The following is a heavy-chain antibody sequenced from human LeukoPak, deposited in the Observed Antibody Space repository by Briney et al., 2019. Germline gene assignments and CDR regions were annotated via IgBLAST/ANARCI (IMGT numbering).Heavy chain of an antibody. D-gene: IGHD6-19*01. Sequence: AGGSLRLSCAASGFTFSSYAMSWVRQAPGKGLEWVSAISGSGGSTYYADSVKGRFTISRDNSKNTLYLQMNGLRAEDTAVYYCAKDPQQWLTNNWFDPWGQGTLVTVSS. CDR2: ISGSGGST. CDR1: GFTFSSYA. CDR3: AKDPQQWLTNNWFDP. V-gene: IGHV3-23*01. J-gene: IGHJ5*02.